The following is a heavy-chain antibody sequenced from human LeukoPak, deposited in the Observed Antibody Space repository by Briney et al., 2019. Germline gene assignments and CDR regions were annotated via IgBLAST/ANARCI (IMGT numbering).Heavy chain of an antibody. J-gene: IGHJ3*02. Sequence: GESLKISFKTSGXSFSIYCIGWVRQMPGQGLEWMGIIFPGDSDTRYSPSFQGQVTISADKSISTAYLQWNSLKASDTAMYYCSRWVTADRGKKDAFDIWGQGIMVTVSS. CDR3: SRWVTADRGKKDAFDI. CDR2: IFPGDSDT. D-gene: IGHD2-21*02. V-gene: IGHV5-51*01. CDR1: GXSFSIYC.